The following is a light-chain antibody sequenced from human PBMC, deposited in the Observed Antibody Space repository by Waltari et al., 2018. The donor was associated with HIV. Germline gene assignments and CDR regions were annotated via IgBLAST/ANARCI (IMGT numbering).Light chain of an antibody. CDR1: QDISNY. J-gene: IGKJ3*01. CDR2: DAS. CDR3: QQYDNLPFT. Sequence: IQMTQSPSSLSASVGDRVTITCQASQDISNYLNGYQQKPGKAPKLLIYDASNLETGVPSRFSGSGSGTDFTFTISSLQPEDIATYYCQQYDNLPFTFGPGTKVDIK. V-gene: IGKV1-33*01.